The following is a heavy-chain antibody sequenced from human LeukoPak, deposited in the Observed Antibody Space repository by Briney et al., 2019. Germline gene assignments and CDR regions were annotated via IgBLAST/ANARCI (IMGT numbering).Heavy chain of an antibody. CDR1: GGSISSGDYY. D-gene: IGHD6-19*01. CDR3: ARLRYSSGWYVPEIDY. J-gene: IGHJ4*02. V-gene: IGHV4-30-4*08. Sequence: PSETLFLTCTVSGGSISSGDYYWSWIRQPPGKGLEWIGYIYYSGSTYYNPSLKSRVTISVDTSKNQFSLKLSSVTAADTAVYYCARLRYSSGWYVPEIDYWGQGTLVTVSS. CDR2: IYYSGST.